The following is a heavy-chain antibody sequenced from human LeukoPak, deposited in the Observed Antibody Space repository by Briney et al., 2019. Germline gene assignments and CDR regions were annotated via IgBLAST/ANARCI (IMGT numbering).Heavy chain of an antibody. V-gene: IGHV4-34*01. CDR3: ARAHRSIAARPFYFQH. Sequence: SETLSLTCAVYGGSFSGYYWSWIRQPPGKGLEWIGEINHSGSTNYNPSLKSRVTISVDTSKNQFSLKLSSVTAADAAAYYCARAHRSIAARPFYFQHWGQGTLVTVSS. CDR1: GGSFSGYY. J-gene: IGHJ1*01. CDR2: INHSGST. D-gene: IGHD6-6*01.